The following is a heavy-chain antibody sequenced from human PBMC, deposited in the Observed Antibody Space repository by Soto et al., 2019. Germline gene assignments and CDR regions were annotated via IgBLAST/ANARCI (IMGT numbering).Heavy chain of an antibody. J-gene: IGHJ5*02. Sequence: SVKVSCKASGGTFSSYAISWVRQAPGQGLEWVGGIIPIFGTANYAQKFQGRVTITADESASTAYMELSSLRSEDTAVYYCARGYGDYPGGRFDPWGQGTLVTVSS. CDR1: GGTFSSYA. D-gene: IGHD4-17*01. V-gene: IGHV1-69*13. CDR3: ARGYGDYPGGRFDP. CDR2: IIPIFGTA.